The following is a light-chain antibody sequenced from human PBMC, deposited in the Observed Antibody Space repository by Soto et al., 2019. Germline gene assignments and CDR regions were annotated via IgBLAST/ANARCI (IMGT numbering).Light chain of an antibody. Sequence: DIEMTQSPPSLSASVGDRVTITCQASQDINNDLNWYQQKAGKAPKLLIYNTSNLKRGVPSRFSGSGSGTDFALTITSLQAEDFATYYCQQLRMYPSTFGGGTKGDIK. CDR2: NTS. CDR1: QDINND. V-gene: IGKV1-33*01. J-gene: IGKJ4*01. CDR3: QQLRMYPST.